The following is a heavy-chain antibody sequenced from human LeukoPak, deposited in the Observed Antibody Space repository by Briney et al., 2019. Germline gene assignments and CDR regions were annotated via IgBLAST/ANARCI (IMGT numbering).Heavy chain of an antibody. CDR1: GFTFSSYS. V-gene: IGHV3-21*01. Sequence: GGSLRLSCAASGFTFSSYSMNWVRQAPGKGLEWVSSVSSASSYIYYADSVKGRFTISRDNANNSLYLQMNSLRAEDTAVYYCARKYTGTYSRDLYFDYWGQGTLVTVSS. CDR3: ARKYTGTYSRDLYFDY. J-gene: IGHJ4*02. D-gene: IGHD1-26*01. CDR2: VSSASSYI.